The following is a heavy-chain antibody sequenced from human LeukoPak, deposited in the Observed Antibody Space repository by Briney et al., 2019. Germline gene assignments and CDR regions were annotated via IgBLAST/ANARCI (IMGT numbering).Heavy chain of an antibody. Sequence: ASVKVSCKASGYTFTNYYMHWVRQAPGQGLEWMGIINPSGGSTSYAQKFQGRVTMTRDTSTSTVYMELSSLRSGDTAVYYCARVHVGGRYYFDYWGQGTLVTVSS. V-gene: IGHV1-46*01. CDR3: ARVHVGGRYYFDY. J-gene: IGHJ4*02. CDR2: INPSGGST. D-gene: IGHD3-16*01. CDR1: GYTFTNYY.